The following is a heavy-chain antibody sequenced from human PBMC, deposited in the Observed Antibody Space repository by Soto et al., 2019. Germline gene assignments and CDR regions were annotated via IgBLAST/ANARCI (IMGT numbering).Heavy chain of an antibody. CDR3: ARPRGYSGYVYFDY. CDR1: GGSFSGYY. Sequence: QVQLQQWGAGLLKPSETLSLTCAVYGGSFSGYYWSWIRQPPGKGLEWFGEINHSGSTNYNSSLKSRVTISVDTSKNHFCLKLSSVTAADTAVYYCARPRGYSGYVYFDYWGQGTLVTVSS. V-gene: IGHV4-34*01. J-gene: IGHJ4*02. D-gene: IGHD5-12*01. CDR2: INHSGST.